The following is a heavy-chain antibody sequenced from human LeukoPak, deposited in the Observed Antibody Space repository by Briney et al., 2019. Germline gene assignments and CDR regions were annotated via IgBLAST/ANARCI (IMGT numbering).Heavy chain of an antibody. D-gene: IGHD3-22*01. V-gene: IGHV3-30*14. Sequence: GGSLRLSCAASGFTFSSYAMHWVRQAPGKGLEWVAVISYDGSNKYYADSVKGRFTISRDNSKNTLYLQMNSLRAEDSALYYCARGGRGSAAVVAPRSFDIWGQGTMVTVSS. CDR2: ISYDGSNK. CDR1: GFTFSSYA. J-gene: IGHJ3*02. CDR3: ARGGRGSAAVVAPRSFDI.